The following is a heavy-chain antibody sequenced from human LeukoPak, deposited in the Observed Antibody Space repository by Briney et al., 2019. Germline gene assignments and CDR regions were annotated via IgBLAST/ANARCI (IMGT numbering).Heavy chain of an antibody. J-gene: IGHJ5*02. D-gene: IGHD1-26*01. CDR3: ARAQVGAPTDL. Sequence: PGGSLRLSCAASGFPFSSYAMYSVRQAPGKGLVWVARIHGDGDNISYGDSVRGRFTISRDNAKDTLYLHMNSLRPEDTAVYYCARAQVGAPTDLWGQGTLVTVSS. CDR2: IHGDGDNI. V-gene: IGHV3-74*01. CDR1: GFPFSSYA.